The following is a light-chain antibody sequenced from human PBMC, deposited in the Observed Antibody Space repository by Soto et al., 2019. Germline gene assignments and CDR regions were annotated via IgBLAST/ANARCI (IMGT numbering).Light chain of an antibody. V-gene: IGLV3-21*04. CDR3: QVWDSSSDHGV. Sequence: SYELTQPPSVSVAPGKTARITCGGNNIGSKSVHWYQQKPGQAPVLVIYYDSDRPSGSPERFSGSNSGNTATLTISRVEAGDEADYYCQVWDSSSDHGVFGGGTKVTVL. CDR1: NIGSKS. CDR2: YDS. J-gene: IGLJ2*01.